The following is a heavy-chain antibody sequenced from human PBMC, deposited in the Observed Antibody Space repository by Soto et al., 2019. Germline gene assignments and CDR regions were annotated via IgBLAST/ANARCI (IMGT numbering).Heavy chain of an antibody. CDR1: GGSISSYY. J-gene: IGHJ5*02. CDR3: AREGYGDYLQGWFDP. D-gene: IGHD4-17*01. Sequence: QVQLQESGPGLVKPSETLSLTCTVSGGSISSYYWSWIRQPPGKGLEWIGYIYYSGSTNYNPSLTSRVTVSVATHKNQFSLTLSSVTAADTAVYYCAREGYGDYLQGWFDPWGQGTLVTGSS. V-gene: IGHV4-59*01. CDR2: IYYSGST.